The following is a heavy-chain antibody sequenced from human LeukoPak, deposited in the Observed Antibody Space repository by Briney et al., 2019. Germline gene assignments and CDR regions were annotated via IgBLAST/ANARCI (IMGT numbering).Heavy chain of an antibody. J-gene: IGHJ4*02. D-gene: IGHD5-12*01. Sequence: PGGSLRLSCRAPGLNFGDYGMSWVRQAPGKGLEGVSAINWNGITTGYADSVRGRFAISRDNAKNSLYLQMNSLRAEDTALYFCARDRGRGYYSLDYWGQGTLVTVSS. V-gene: IGHV3-20*04. CDR2: INWNGITT. CDR3: ARDRGRGYYSLDY. CDR1: GLNFGDYG.